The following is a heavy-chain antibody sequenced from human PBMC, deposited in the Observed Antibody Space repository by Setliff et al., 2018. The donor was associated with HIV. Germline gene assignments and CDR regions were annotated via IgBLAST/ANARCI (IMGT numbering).Heavy chain of an antibody. Sequence: GESLKISCAASGFTFSSYSMNWVRQAPGKGLEWVSYISGDTRIINYADSVKGRLTISRDNAKNSLYLQMNSLRVEDTALYYCARDLNWGFDYWGQGTLVTVSS. CDR3: ARDLNWGFDY. CDR1: GFTFSSYS. V-gene: IGHV3-48*01. J-gene: IGHJ4*02. CDR2: ISGDTRII. D-gene: IGHD7-27*01.